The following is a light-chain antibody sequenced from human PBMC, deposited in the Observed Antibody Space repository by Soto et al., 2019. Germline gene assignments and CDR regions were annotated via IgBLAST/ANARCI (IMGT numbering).Light chain of an antibody. CDR3: ASYTTSSTYV. J-gene: IGLJ1*01. CDR1: SSDVGGYSY. Sequence: QSALTQPASVSGSPGQSIAISCTGTSSDVGGYSYVSWYQQQPGKAPKLVISDVSNRPSGVCDRFSGSKSGNTASLTISGLQTDDEADYYCASYTTSSTYVFGTGTK. CDR2: DVS. V-gene: IGLV2-14*01.